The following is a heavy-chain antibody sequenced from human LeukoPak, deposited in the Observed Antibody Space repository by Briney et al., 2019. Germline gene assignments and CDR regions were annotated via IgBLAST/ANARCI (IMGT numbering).Heavy chain of an antibody. CDR3: ASTYSYDSSGYYPFDY. CDR2: NTNNGRST. Sequence: GGSLRLSCAASGLTVSSSYMNWVRQPPGKGLEYVSANTNNGRSTYYADTVKGRFTISRDYSKNTLYLQMSSLRAEDTAVYYCASTYSYDSSGYYPFDYWGQGTLVTVPS. CDR1: GLTVSSSY. J-gene: IGHJ4*02. V-gene: IGHV3-64D*06. D-gene: IGHD3-22*01.